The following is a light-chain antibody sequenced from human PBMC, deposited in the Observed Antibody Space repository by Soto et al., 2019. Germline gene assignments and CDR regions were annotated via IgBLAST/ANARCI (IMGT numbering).Light chain of an antibody. V-gene: IGKV3-20*01. J-gene: IGKJ4*01. CDR3: QEYGSSPLT. CDR2: GAS. Sequence: EIVLTQSPGTLSLSPGERATLSCRASQSVSSSYLAWYQQKPGQAPRLLIYGASSRATGIPDRFSGSGSGTDFTLTISRLEPEDCAVYYCQEYGSSPLTFGGVTKVEIK. CDR1: QSVSSSY.